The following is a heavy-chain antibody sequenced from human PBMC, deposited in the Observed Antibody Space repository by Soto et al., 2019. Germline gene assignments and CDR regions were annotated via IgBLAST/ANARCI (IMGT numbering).Heavy chain of an antibody. Sequence: VASVKVSCKASGYTFSSYGVSWVRQAPGQGPEWMGWISAYNGDTIYAQKLQGRVSLTTDTPTSTASMELRSLRSDDTAVYYCARDQMIASNWFDPWGQGTLVTSPQ. V-gene: IGHV1-18*01. CDR3: ARDQMIASNWFDP. J-gene: IGHJ5*02. D-gene: IGHD3-22*01. CDR1: GYTFSSYG. CDR2: ISAYNGDT.